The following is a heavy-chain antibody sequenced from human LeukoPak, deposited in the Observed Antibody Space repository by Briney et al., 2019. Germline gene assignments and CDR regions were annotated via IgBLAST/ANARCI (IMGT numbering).Heavy chain of an antibody. J-gene: IGHJ4*02. CDR2: ISTNGGTT. Sequence: GGSLRLSCSASGFTFSNYVMHWVRQAPGKGLEYVSAISTNGGTTDYADSVKCRFTISRDNPKNTLYLQMSSLRDEHTAVYYCKAGWLRVAFDLWGQGTLVTVSP. CDR3: KAGWLRVAFDL. D-gene: IGHD5-12*01. V-gene: IGHV3-64D*09. CDR1: GFTFSNYV.